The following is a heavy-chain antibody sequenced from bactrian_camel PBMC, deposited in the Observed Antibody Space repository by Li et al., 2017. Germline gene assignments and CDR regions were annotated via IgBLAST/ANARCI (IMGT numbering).Heavy chain of an antibody. Sequence: LVESGGGSVQSGASLRLSCVASGDTRSSYCMAWFRQAPGKEREGVAAAGDDDVTSYTDSVKGRFTISKDTAKNTLYLQMDNLKPEDTAMYYRAANKPPCYYSETLAAQADDFNHWGQGTQVTVS. V-gene: IGHV3S26*01. CDR3: AANKPPCYYSETLAAQADDFNH. J-gene: IGHJ4*01. CDR1: GDTRSSYC. CDR2: AGDDDVT. D-gene: IGHD2*01.